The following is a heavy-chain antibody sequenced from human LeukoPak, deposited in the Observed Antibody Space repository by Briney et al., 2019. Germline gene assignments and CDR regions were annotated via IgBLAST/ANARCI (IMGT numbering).Heavy chain of an antibody. V-gene: IGHV1-18*01. J-gene: IGHJ6*02. D-gene: IGHD6-19*01. CDR2: ISAYNGNT. CDR1: GYTFTSYG. CDR3: ARRAHRAAVAGRAIYYYGMDV. Sequence: ASVKVSCKASGYTFTSYGISWVRQAPGQGLEWMGWISAYNGNTNYAQRLQGRVTMTTDTSTSTAYMELRSLRSDDTAVYYCARRAHRAAVAGRAIYYYGMDVWGQGTTVTVSS.